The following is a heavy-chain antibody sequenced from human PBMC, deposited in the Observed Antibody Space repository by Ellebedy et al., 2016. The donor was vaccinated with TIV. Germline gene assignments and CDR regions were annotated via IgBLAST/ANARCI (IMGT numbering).Heavy chain of an antibody. CDR2: IIPIFGTA. Sequence: SVKVSXXASGGTFSSYAISWVRQAPGQGLEWMGGIIPIFGTANYAQKFQGRVTITADKSTSTAYMELSSLRSEDTAVYYCASNPNSMVRGENWFDPWGQGTLVTVSS. J-gene: IGHJ5*02. CDR3: ASNPNSMVRGENWFDP. CDR1: GGTFSSYA. V-gene: IGHV1-69*06. D-gene: IGHD3-10*01.